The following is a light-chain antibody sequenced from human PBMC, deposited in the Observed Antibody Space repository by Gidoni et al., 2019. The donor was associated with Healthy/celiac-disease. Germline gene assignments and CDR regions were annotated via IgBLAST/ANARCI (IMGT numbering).Light chain of an antibody. CDR3: QQYNSYPLT. J-gene: IGKJ4*01. CDR2: KAS. CDR1: KSISRW. Sequence: DIRMTKSPSTLSASVGDRVTITCRASKSISRWLAWYQQNPGKAPKLLIYKASSLESGVPSRFSGSGSGTEFTLTISSLQPDDFATYYCQQYNSYPLTFXGXTKVEIK. V-gene: IGKV1-5*03.